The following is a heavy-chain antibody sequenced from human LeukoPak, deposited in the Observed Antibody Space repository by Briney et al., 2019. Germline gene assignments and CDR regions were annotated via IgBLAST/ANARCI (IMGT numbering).Heavy chain of an antibody. Sequence: GESLKISCKGSGYTFSSYWIGWVRQMPGKGLEWMGIIYPGYSDTRYSPSFQGQVTISADKSISTAYLQWSSLKASDTAMYYCARLGYYYDSSGYSDSWGDYWGQGTLVTVSS. J-gene: IGHJ4*02. CDR3: ARLGYYYDSSGYSDSWGDY. V-gene: IGHV5-51*01. CDR1: GYTFSSYW. D-gene: IGHD3-22*01. CDR2: IYPGYSDT.